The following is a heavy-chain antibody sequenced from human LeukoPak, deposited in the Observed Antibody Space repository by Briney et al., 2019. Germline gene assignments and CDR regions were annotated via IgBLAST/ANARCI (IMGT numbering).Heavy chain of an antibody. D-gene: IGHD3-16*01. CDR2: IYSGGKP. Sequence: GGSLRLSCAASGFSVSSDYMSWVRQAPGKGLEWVSVIYSGGKPYYADSVKGRFTISRDNSKNTVYLQMNSLRAEDTAMYYCARVVDAFHIMSWRQGTMVTVSS. CDR1: GFSVSSDY. CDR3: ARVVDAFHIMS. V-gene: IGHV3-53*01. J-gene: IGHJ3*01.